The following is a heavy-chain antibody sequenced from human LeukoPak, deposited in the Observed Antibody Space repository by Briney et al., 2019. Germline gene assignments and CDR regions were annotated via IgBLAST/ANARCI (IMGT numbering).Heavy chain of an antibody. CDR2: IYYSGST. Sequence: PSETLSLTCTVSGGSISSYYWSWIRQPPGKGLEWIGYIYYSGSTNYNPSLKSRVTISVDTSKNQFSLKLSSVTAADTAVYYCARDFSGHDSSGYYVGLRCFDLWGRGTLVTVSS. CDR1: GGSISSYY. D-gene: IGHD3-22*01. CDR3: ARDFSGHDSSGYYVGLRCFDL. V-gene: IGHV4-59*01. J-gene: IGHJ2*01.